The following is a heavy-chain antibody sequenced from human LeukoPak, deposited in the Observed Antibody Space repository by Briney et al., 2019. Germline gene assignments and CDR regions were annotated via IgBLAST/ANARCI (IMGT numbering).Heavy chain of an antibody. CDR3: ARLQGPCGGDCYAHAFDI. CDR2: IYTSGST. J-gene: IGHJ3*02. CDR1: GGSISSYY. Sequence: SETLSLTCTVSGGSISSYYWSWIRQPAGKGLEWIGRIYTSGSTNYNPSLRSRVTMSVDTSKNQFSLKLSSVTAADTAVYYCARLQGPCGGDCYAHAFDIWGQGTMVTVSS. D-gene: IGHD2-21*02. V-gene: IGHV4-4*07.